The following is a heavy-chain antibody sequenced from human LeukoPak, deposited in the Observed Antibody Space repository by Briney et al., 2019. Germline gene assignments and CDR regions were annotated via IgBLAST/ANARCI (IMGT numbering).Heavy chain of an antibody. CDR3: AKEGRLSYYDSSGYYWANNWFDP. J-gene: IGHJ5*02. CDR2: ISWNSGSI. V-gene: IGHV3-9*01. Sequence: GGSLRLSCAASGFTFDDYAMHWVRHAPGKGLEWVSGISWNSGSIGYADSVKGRFTISRDNAKNSLYLQMNSLRAEDTALYYCAKEGRLSYYDSSGYYWANNWFDPWGQGTLVTVSS. CDR1: GFTFDDYA. D-gene: IGHD3-22*01.